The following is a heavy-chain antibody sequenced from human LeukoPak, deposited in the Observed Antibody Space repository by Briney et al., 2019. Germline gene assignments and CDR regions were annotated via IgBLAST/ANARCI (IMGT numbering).Heavy chain of an antibody. CDR3: ARGDSSGWLFDY. V-gene: IGHV4-59*01. J-gene: IGHJ4*02. Sequence: SETLSLTCTVSGGSISSYYWSWIRQPPGKGLEGIGYIYYSRSTNYNPSLKSRVTISVDTSKTQFSLKLSSVTAADTAVYYCARGDSSGWLFDYWGQGTLVTVSS. D-gene: IGHD6-19*01. CDR2: IYYSRST. CDR1: GGSISSYY.